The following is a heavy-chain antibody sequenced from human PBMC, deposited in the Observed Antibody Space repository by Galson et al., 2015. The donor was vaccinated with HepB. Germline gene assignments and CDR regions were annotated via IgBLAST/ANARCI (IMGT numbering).Heavy chain of an antibody. V-gene: IGHV3-23*01. CDR1: GFTFSSYA. CDR3: AKVRRGAGLETYCSGGSCSLDY. CDR2: ISGSGGST. D-gene: IGHD2-15*01. J-gene: IGHJ4*02. Sequence: SLRLSCAASGFTFSSYAMSWVRQARGKGLEWVSAISGSGGSTYYADSVKGRFTISRDNSKNTLYLQMNSLRAEDTAVYYCAKVRRGAGLETYCSGGSCSLDYWGQGTLVTVSS.